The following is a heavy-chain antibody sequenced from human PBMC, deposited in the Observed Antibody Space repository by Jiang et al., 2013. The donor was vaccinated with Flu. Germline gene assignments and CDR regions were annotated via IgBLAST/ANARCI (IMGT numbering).Heavy chain of an antibody. V-gene: IGHV4-59*08. Sequence: GPGLVKPSETLSLACTVSGASISSHYWSWIRQPPGKGLEWLGFIHQKGSTNCDPFFKGRVTFSVDTSKNQVSLYLTSVTAADTAVYYCARHFDYDSAADVFDIWGQGTMVTVSS. CDR3: ARHFDYDSAADVFDI. CDR2: IHQKGST. J-gene: IGHJ3*02. D-gene: IGHD3-16*01. CDR1: GASISSHY.